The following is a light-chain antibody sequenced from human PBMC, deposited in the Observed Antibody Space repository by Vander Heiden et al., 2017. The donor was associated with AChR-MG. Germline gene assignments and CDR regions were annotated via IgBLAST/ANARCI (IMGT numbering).Light chain of an antibody. CDR2: GKN. CDR1: SLRSYY. V-gene: IGLV3-19*01. J-gene: IGLJ2*01. Sequence: SSELTQDPAVSVALGQTVRITCQGDSLRSYYASWYQQKPGQAPVLVNDGKNNRPSGIPGRISGSSSGNTASLTIVGAQAEDEADYYCNSRDSSGNHLVFGGGTKLTVL. CDR3: NSRDSSGNHLV.